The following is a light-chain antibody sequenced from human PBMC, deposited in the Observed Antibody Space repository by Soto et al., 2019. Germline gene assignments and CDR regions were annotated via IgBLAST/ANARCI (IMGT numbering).Light chain of an antibody. CDR2: EVS. V-gene: IGLV2-14*01. CDR3: SSYTSSSTPV. Sequence: QSALPQPASVSGSPGQSITISCTGTSSDVGGYNYVSWYQQHPGKAPKLMIYEVSNRPSGVSNRFSGSKSSNTASLTISGLQAEDEADYYCSSYTSSSTPVFGTGTKVTVL. CDR1: SSDVGGYNY. J-gene: IGLJ1*01.